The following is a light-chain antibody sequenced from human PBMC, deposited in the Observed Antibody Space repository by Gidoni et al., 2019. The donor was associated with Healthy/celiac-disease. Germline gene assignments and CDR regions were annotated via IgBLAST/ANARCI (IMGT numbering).Light chain of an antibody. CDR3: QVWDSSSDHRVV. CDR1: NIGRKS. J-gene: IGLJ2*01. V-gene: IGLV3-21*04. Sequence: SYVLTQPPSVSVAPGKTARITCGGNNIGRKSVHWYQQKPGQAPVLVIYYDSDRPSGIPERFSGSNSGNTATLTISRVEAGEEADYYCQVWDSSSDHRVVFGGGTKLTVL. CDR2: YDS.